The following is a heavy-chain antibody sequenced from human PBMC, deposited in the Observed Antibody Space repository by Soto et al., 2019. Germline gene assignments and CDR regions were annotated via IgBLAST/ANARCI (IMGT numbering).Heavy chain of an antibody. V-gene: IGHV1-8*01. CDR2: MNPNSGNT. CDR3: ARERTGTTSMDV. CDR1: GYTFTSYD. Sequence: QVQLVQSGAEVKKPGASVKVSCKASGYTFTSYDINWVRQATGQGLEWMGWMNPNSGNTGYAQKCQGRVTMTRNTTINTAYMELSSQRSEDTAVYYCARERTGTTSMDVWGQGTTVTVSS. J-gene: IGHJ6*02. D-gene: IGHD1-1*01.